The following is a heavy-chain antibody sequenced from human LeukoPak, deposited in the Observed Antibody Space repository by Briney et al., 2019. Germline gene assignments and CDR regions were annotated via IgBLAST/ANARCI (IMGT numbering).Heavy chain of an antibody. J-gene: IGHJ4*02. CDR1: GFTFSSYA. D-gene: IGHD6-6*01. V-gene: IGHV3-30-3*01. Sequence: PGGSLRLSCAASGFTFSSYAMHWVRQAPGKGLGWVAVISYDGSNKYYADSVKGRFIISRDNSKNTLYLQMNSLRAEDTAVYYCARDLEEMDSSSKVDYWGQGTLVTVSS. CDR2: ISYDGSNK. CDR3: ARDLEEMDSSSKVDY.